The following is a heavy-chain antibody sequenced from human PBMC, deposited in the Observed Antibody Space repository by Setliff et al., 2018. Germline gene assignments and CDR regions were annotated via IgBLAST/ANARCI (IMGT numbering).Heavy chain of an antibody. J-gene: IGHJ4*02. V-gene: IGHV4-39*07. D-gene: IGHD3-3*01. Sequence: SETLSLTCTVSGGSISSSSYYWGWIRQPPGKGLGWIGSIYYSGSTYYNPSLKSRVTISVDTSKNQFSLKLSSVTAADTAVYYCAREAPYYNFWSGYSDYWGQGTLVTVSS. CDR2: IYYSGST. CDR3: AREAPYYNFWSGYSDY. CDR1: GGSISSSSYY.